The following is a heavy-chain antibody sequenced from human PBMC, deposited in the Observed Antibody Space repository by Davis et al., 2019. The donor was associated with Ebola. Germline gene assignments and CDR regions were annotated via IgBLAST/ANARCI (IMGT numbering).Heavy chain of an antibody. Sequence: ASVKVSCKASGYTFTNFGISWVRQAPGQGLEWMGWISGYNGNTKYPQQVQDRITMTTDTSTSTAYMELRSLTSDDTAVYYCARGAIAASGNPHLGHWGQGTLVTVSS. CDR2: ISGYNGNT. J-gene: IGHJ4*02. D-gene: IGHD6-13*01. V-gene: IGHV1-18*04. CDR3: ARGAIAASGNPHLGH. CDR1: GYTFTNFG.